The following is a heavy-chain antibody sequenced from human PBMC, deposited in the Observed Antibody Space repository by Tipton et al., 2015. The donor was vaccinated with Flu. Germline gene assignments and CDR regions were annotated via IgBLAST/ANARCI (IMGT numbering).Heavy chain of an antibody. CDR2: TFHSGNT. D-gene: IGHD4-11*01. CDR3: ARRDYSNYVSEPKNWFDP. V-gene: IGHV4-38-2*01. CDR1: GDSIRRSNYY. J-gene: IGHJ5*02. Sequence: LVKPSETLSLTCGVSGDSIRRSNYYWGWIRQPPGKGLEWSGNTFHSGNTYLNPSLKSRVTISIDTSKNQFSLKLSSVTAADTAVYYCARRDYSNYVSEPKNWFDPWGQGALVTVSS.